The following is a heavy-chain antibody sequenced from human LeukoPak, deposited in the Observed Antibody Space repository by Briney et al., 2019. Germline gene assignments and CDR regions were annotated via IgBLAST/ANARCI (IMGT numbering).Heavy chain of an antibody. CDR2: ISGSCGST. J-gene: IGHJ4*02. D-gene: IGHD3-3*01. CDR1: GFTFSSYA. CDR3: AKDPGPTYYDFRSGYIDY. V-gene: IGHV3-23*01. Sequence: GGPLRLSCAVSGFTFSSYAMSWVRQAPGQGREWVSAISGSCGSTYYADAVQGRFTNSKDNSKNTLYLQMNSLRAEDTAVYYCAKDPGPTYYDFRSGYIDYWGQGTLVTVSS.